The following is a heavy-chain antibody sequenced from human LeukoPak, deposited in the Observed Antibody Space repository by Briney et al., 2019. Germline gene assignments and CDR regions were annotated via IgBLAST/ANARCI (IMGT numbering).Heavy chain of an antibody. CDR1: GFTFSSYW. CDR3: ARGFGVATDAFGI. Sequence: GGSLRLSCAASGFTFSSYWMSWVRQAPGKGLEWVANIKQDGSEKYYVDSVKGRFTISRDNAKNSLYLQMNSLRAEDTAVYYCARGFGVATDAFGIWGQGTMVTVSS. CDR2: IKQDGSEK. D-gene: IGHD2-8*01. V-gene: IGHV3-7*01. J-gene: IGHJ3*02.